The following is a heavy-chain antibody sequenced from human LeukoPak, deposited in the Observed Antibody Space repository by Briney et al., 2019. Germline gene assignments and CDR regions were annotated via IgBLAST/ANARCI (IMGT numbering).Heavy chain of an antibody. D-gene: IGHD6-6*01. CDR1: GFTVSSNY. CDR2: IYSGGST. V-gene: IGHV3-53*01. J-gene: IGHJ4*02. Sequence: GGSLRLSCAASGFTVSSNYMSWVRQAPGKGLEWVSVIYSGGSTYYADSVKSRFTISRDNSKNTLYLQMNSLRAEDTAVYYCAREPLVGTFDYWGQGTLVTVSS. CDR3: AREPLVGTFDY.